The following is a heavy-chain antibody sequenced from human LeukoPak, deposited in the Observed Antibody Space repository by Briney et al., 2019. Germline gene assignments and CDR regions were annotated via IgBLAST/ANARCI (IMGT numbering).Heavy chain of an antibody. CDR3: ARDGIVVVPAAWDYYYYGMDV. CDR1: GGSISSYY. J-gene: IGHJ6*02. D-gene: IGHD2-2*01. Sequence: SETLSLTCTVSGGSISSYYWSWIRQPPGKGLEWIGYIYYSGSTYYNPSLKSRVTISVDTSKNQFSLKLSSVTAADTAVYYCARDGIVVVPAAWDYYYYGMDVWGQGATVTVSS. V-gene: IGHV4-59*12. CDR2: IYYSGST.